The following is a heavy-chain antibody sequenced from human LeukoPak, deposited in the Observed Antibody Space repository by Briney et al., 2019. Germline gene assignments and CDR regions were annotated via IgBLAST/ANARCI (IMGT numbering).Heavy chain of an antibody. CDR3: ARELQYFDWKYSVNYYYGMVV. V-gene: IGHV4-4*07. J-gene: IGHJ6*02. CDR2: IYTSGRT. Sequence: TSETLSLTCTVSGGSISSYYWSWIRQPAGKGLEWIGRIYTSGRTNYNPSLKSRVTMSIEPAKNPVSLKLSSVTAADTAVYYRARELQYFDWKYSVNYYYGMVVWGQGATVTVSS. D-gene: IGHD3-9*01. CDR1: GGSISSYY.